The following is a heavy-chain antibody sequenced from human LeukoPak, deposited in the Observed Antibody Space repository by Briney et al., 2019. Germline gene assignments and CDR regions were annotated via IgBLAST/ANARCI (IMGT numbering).Heavy chain of an antibody. CDR1: GGSISSYY. J-gene: IGHJ4*02. Sequence: TSETLSLTCTVSGGSISSYYWSWIRQPPGKGLEWIGYIYYSGSTNYNPSLKSRVTISVDTSKNQFSLKLSSVTAADTAVYYCARAKSSDYYDSSGYYHYAGGYFDYWGRGTLVTVSS. V-gene: IGHV4-59*08. CDR3: ARAKSSDYYDSSGYYHYAGGYFDY. D-gene: IGHD3-22*01. CDR2: IYYSGST.